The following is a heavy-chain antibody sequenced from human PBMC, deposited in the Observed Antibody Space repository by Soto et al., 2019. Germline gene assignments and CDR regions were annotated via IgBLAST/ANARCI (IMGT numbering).Heavy chain of an antibody. CDR1: GFTFGDYA. D-gene: IGHD3-22*01. V-gene: IGHV3-49*03. J-gene: IGHJ4*02. CDR2: IRSKAYGGTT. Sequence: PGGSLILSCTASGFTFGDYAMSWCRQAPGKGLEWVGFIRSKAYGGTTEYAASVKDTFTISRDDSKSIAYLQMNNLKTKDTAVYYCIRDYYYDNSGEYYPPFDHWGQGTLVTVSS. CDR3: IRDYYYDNSGEYYPPFDH.